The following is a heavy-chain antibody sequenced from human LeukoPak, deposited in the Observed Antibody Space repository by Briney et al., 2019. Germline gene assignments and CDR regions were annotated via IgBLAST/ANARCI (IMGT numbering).Heavy chain of an antibody. V-gene: IGHV1-18*01. D-gene: IGHD3-3*01. CDR3: ARDITIFGVVTGDAFDI. Sequence: ASVKVSCKASGYTFTSYGISWVRQAPGQGLEWMGWISAYNGNTNYAQKLQGRVTMTTDTSTSTAYMELRSLRSDDTAVYYCARDITIFGVVTGDAFDIWGQGTMVTVSS. CDR2: ISAYNGNT. CDR1: GYTFTSYG. J-gene: IGHJ3*02.